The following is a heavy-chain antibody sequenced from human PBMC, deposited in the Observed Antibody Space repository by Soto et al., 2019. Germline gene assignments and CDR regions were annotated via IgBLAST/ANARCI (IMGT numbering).Heavy chain of an antibody. J-gene: IGHJ4*02. CDR1: GFTFSSYS. V-gene: IGHV3-23*01. D-gene: IGHD3-10*01. CDR3: AKKVNSGPGSQYFDY. Sequence: PGWSLRLSCAASGFTFSSYSMSWVLQGPGKGLEWVSGFRTSGDGGTTYYADSVKGRFTISRDNSKNMLFLQMNSLRAEDKAIYYCAKKVNSGPGSQYFDYWGQGTLVTVSS. CDR2: FRTSGDGGTT.